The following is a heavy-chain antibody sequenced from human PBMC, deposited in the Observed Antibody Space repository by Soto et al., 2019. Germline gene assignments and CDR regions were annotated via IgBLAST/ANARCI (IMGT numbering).Heavy chain of an antibody. CDR1: GFTFSSYA. D-gene: IGHD5-18*01. CDR2: ISGSGGST. J-gene: IGHJ4*02. Sequence: EVQLVESGGGLVQPGGSLRLSCAASGFTFSSYAMSWVRQAPGKGLEWVSAISGSGGSTYYADSVKGRFTISRDNAKNTQYLQLTRLRTEDTAVYYCANVHLRGYSYGVLFGYGGQGTLVTVSS. CDR3: ANVHLRGYSYGVLFGY. V-gene: IGHV3-23*04.